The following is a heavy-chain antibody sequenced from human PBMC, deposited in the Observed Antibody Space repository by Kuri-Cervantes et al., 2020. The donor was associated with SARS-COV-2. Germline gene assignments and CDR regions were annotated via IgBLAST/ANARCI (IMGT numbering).Heavy chain of an antibody. D-gene: IGHD6-19*01. Sequence: GESLKISCAASGFTFSSYAMSWVRQAPGKGLEWVAFIRYDGSNKYYADSVKGRFTISRDNSKNTLYLQMNSLRAEDTAVYYCANDRAAVAVELAPFDYWGQGTLVTVSS. J-gene: IGHJ4*02. CDR1: GFTFSSYA. CDR2: IRYDGSNK. CDR3: ANDRAAVAVELAPFDY. V-gene: IGHV3-30*02.